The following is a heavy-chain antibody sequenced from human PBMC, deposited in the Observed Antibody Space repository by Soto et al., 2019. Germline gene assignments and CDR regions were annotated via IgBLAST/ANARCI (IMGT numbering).Heavy chain of an antibody. CDR1: GGSISSSSYY. CDR2: IYYSGST. CDR3: ARNHAWFGELLPNWFEP. J-gene: IGHJ5*02. V-gene: IGHV4-39*01. D-gene: IGHD3-10*01. Sequence: PSETLSLTCTVSGGSISSSSYYGGWILQPPGKGLEWIGSIYYSGSTCYNPSLESRVTISVDTSKNQFYLKMSSVTDADTAVYYCARNHAWFGELLPNWFEPWGQGNLVTVS.